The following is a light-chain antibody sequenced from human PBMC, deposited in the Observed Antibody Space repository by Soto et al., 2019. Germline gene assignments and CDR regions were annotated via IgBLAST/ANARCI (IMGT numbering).Light chain of an antibody. J-gene: IGKJ1*01. CDR2: DAS. CDR1: QSISNW. CDR3: QQYNNYSPWT. Sequence: DIQMTQSPSTLSASVGDRVTIACRGSQSISNWLAWYQQKPGKAPKLLIYDASTLESGVPSRFSGSGSGTEFTLTISSLQPDDFATYYCQQYNNYSPWTFGQGTKVDI. V-gene: IGKV1-5*01.